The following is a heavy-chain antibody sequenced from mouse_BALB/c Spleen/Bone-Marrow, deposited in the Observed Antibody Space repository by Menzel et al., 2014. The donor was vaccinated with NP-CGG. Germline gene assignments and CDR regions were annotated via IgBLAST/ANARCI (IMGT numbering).Heavy chain of an antibody. Sequence: EVMLVESGPDLVKPGASVKISCKASGYSFTGYYMHWVKQSRGKSLEWIGRVNPNDGGSSSSQKFKAKAILTVDKSSSTAYMELRSLTSEDSAVYYCAREDDYYAMDYWGQGTSVTVSS. CDR2: VNPNDGGS. V-gene: IGHV1-26*01. CDR1: GYSFTGYY. J-gene: IGHJ4*01. CDR3: AREDDYYAMDY.